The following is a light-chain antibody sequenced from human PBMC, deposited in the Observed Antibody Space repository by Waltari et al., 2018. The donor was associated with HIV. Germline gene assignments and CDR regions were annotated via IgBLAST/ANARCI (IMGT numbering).Light chain of an antibody. Sequence: QSALTQPASVSGSLGQSITISCPGTSSDVGSYNLVSWYQQHPGKAPKLMIYEVSKRPSGVSNRFCGSKSGNTASLTISGLQAEDEADYYCCSYACSSTLVCGGGTMLTVL. CDR2: EVS. CDR1: SSDVGSYNL. V-gene: IGLV2-23*02. CDR3: CSYACSSTLV. J-gene: IGLJ2*01.